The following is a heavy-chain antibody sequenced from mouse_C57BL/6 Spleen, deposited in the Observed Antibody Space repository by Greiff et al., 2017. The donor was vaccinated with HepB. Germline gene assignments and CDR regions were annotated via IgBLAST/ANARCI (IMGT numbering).Heavy chain of an antibody. V-gene: IGHV3-6*01. Sequence: VQLQESGPGLVKPSQSLSLTCSVTGYSITSGYYWNWIRQFPGNKLEWMGYISYDGSNNYNPSLKNRISITRDTSKNQFFLKLNSVTTEDTATYYCARDSNSAWFAYWGQGTLVTVSA. J-gene: IGHJ3*01. D-gene: IGHD2-5*01. CDR2: ISYDGSN. CDR3: ARDSNSAWFAY. CDR1: GYSITSGYY.